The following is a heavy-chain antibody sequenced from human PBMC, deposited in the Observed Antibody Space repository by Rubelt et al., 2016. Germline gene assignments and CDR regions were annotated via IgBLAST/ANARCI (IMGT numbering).Heavy chain of an antibody. CDR3: ARLDYGDYALDY. D-gene: IGHD4-17*01. V-gene: IGHV3-23*01. CDR2: GGNT. Sequence: GGNTYYADSVKGQFTISRDNSKNTLYLQMNSLRAEDTAVYYCARLDYGDYALDYWGQGTLVTVSS. J-gene: IGHJ4*02.